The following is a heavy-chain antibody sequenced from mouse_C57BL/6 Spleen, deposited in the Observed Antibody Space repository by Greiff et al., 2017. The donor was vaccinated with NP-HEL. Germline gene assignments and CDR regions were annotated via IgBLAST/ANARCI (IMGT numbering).Heavy chain of an antibody. J-gene: IGHJ3*01. CDR2: INPGSGGT. V-gene: IGHV1-54*01. CDR3: ARKEGYYYAAFAY. D-gene: IGHD1-1*01. Sequence: VQLQQSGAELVRPGTSVKVSCKASGYAFTNYLIEWVKQRPGPGLEWIGVINPGSGGTNYTEKFKGKATLTADKSSSTAYLQLSSLTSEDFAVYCCARKEGYYYAAFAYWGQRTLVTVAA. CDR1: GYAFTNYL.